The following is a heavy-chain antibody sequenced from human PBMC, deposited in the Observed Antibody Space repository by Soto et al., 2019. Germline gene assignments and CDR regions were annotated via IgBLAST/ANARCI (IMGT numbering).Heavy chain of an antibody. CDR1: GFTFSSYA. CDR2: ISGSGGGT. V-gene: IGHV3-23*01. Sequence: PGGSLRLSCAASGFTFSSYAMSWVRQAPGKGLEWVSAISGSGGGTYYADSVKGRFTISRDNSKNTLYLQMNSLRAEDTAVYYCAKSVGGAAAGIFNWFGAWRQGTLVTVSP. CDR3: AKSVGGAAAGIFNWFGA. D-gene: IGHD6-13*01. J-gene: IGHJ5*02.